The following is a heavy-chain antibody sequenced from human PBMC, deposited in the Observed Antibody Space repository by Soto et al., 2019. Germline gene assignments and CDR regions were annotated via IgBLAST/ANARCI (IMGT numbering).Heavy chain of an antibody. CDR3: ARDTIFGDYYYYGMDV. V-gene: IGHV5-51*01. CDR1: GYSFTSYW. Sequence: GESLKISCKGSGYSFTSYWIGWVRQMPGKGLEWMGIIYPGDSDTRYSPSLQGQVTISADKSISTAYLQWSSLKASDTAMYYCARDTIFGDYYYYGMDVWGQGTTVTVSS. CDR2: IYPGDSDT. D-gene: IGHD3-3*01. J-gene: IGHJ6*02.